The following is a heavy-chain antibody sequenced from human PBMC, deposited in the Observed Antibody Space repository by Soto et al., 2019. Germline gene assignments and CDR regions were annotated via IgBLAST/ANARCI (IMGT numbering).Heavy chain of an antibody. D-gene: IGHD2-2*01. CDR3: ARDMVPAAISLYYYGMDV. V-gene: IGHV3-30-3*01. CDR2: ISYDGSNK. J-gene: IGHJ6*02. CDR1: GFTFSSYA. Sequence: PGGSVRLSCAASGFTFSSYAMHWVRQAPGKGLEWVAVISYDGSNKYYADSVKGRFTISRDNSKNTLYLQMNSLRAEDTAVYYCARDMVPAAISLYYYGMDVWGQGTTVTVSS.